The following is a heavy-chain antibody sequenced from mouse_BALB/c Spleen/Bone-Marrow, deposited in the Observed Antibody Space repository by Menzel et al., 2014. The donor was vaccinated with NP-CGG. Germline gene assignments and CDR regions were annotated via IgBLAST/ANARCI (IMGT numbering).Heavy chain of an antibody. CDR2: IYPGNGDT. V-gene: IGHV1-12*01. Sequence: QVQLQQSGAELVKPGASVKMSCEASGYTFTSYNMHWVKQTPGQGLEWIGAIYPGNGDTSYNQKFKGKATLTADKSSSTAYMQLSSRTSDDSAFDYYARSSSSGYYSMDYWGQGTSVTVSS. D-gene: IGHD3-1*01. J-gene: IGHJ4*01. CDR3: ARSSSSGYYSMDY. CDR1: GYTFTSYN.